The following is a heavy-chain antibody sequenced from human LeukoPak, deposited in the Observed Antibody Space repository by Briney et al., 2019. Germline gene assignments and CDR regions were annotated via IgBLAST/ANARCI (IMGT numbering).Heavy chain of an antibody. V-gene: IGHV1-2*04. J-gene: IGHJ3*02. D-gene: IGHD3-10*01. CDR3: ARVGYYGSGSYYNGAFDI. CDR1: GYTFTGYY. CDR2: INPNSGGT. Sequence: ASVKVSCKASGYTFTGYYMHWVRQAPGQGLEWMGWINPNSGGTNYAQKFQGWVTMTRDTSISTAYMELSRLRSDDTAVYYCARVGYYGSGSYYNGAFDIWGQGTMVTASS.